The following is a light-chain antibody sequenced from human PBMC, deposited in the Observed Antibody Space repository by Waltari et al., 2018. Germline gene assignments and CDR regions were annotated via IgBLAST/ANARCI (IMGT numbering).Light chain of an antibody. Sequence: QSALTQPASVSGSAGQSITISCTGTSSDVGSYNIVSWYQQHPGKAPKLMIYEVSKRPSGVSNRFSGSKSGNTASLTISGLQAEDEADYYCCSYAGSSTFVFGGGTKLTVL. V-gene: IGLV2-23*02. CDR3: CSYAGSSTFV. CDR2: EVS. J-gene: IGLJ2*01. CDR1: SSDVGSYNI.